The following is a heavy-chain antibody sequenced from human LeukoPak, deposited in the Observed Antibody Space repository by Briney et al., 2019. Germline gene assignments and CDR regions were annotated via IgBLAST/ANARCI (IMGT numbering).Heavy chain of an antibody. CDR3: AATTLITKVRGVITNGYMDV. J-gene: IGHJ6*03. CDR2: IYSGDST. D-gene: IGHD3-10*01. CDR1: GFTVSGKY. Sequence: GGSLGLSCAASGFTVSGKYMTWVRQAPGKGLEWVSVIYSGDSTFYAGSLEGRFTISRDNSKNTLYLQMNSLRAEDTAVYYCAATTLITKVRGVITNGYMDVWGKGTTVTVSS. V-gene: IGHV3-66*02.